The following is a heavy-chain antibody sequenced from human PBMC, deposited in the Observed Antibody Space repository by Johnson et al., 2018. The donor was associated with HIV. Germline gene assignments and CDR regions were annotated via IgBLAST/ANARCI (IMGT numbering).Heavy chain of an antibody. CDR3: ARDPFTPAGSDAFDI. J-gene: IGHJ3*02. CDR2: ISSSGSNI. V-gene: IGHV3-11*04. Sequence: QVQLVESGGGLVKPGGSLRLSCAASGFSFSDYYMSWIRQAPGQGLEWVSYISSSGSNIYYADSVKGRFTISRDNAKNSLYLQMNSLRAEDTAVDYCARDPFTPAGSDAFDIWGQGTMVIVSS. CDR1: GFSFSDYY. D-gene: IGHD2-15*01.